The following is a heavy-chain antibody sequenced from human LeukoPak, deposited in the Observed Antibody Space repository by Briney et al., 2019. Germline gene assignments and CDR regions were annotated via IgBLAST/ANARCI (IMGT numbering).Heavy chain of an antibody. CDR3: ARLMGYYGSGSSPYGMDV. V-gene: IGHV5-10-1*01. Sequence: GESLRISCKGSGYIFTSYWISWVRQLPGKGLEWMGRIDPSDSYTNYSPSFQGHVTISADKSISTAYLQWSSLKASDTAMYYCARLMGYYGSGSSPYGMDVWGKGTTVTVSS. D-gene: IGHD3-10*01. CDR1: GYIFTSYW. CDR2: IDPSDSYT. J-gene: IGHJ6*04.